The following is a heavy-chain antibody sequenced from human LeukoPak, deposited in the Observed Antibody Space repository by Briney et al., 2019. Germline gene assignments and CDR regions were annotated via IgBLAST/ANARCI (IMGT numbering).Heavy chain of an antibody. D-gene: IGHD3-22*01. CDR1: GFTFSSYG. Sequence: GGPLRLSCAASGFTFSSYGMHWVRQAPGKGLEWVAVIWYDGSNKYYADSVKGRFTISRDNSKNTLYLQMNSLRAEDTAVYYCAREGYYDSSGYYPDYWGQGTLVTLSS. CDR3: AREGYYDSSGYYPDY. CDR2: IWYDGSNK. J-gene: IGHJ4*02. V-gene: IGHV3-33*01.